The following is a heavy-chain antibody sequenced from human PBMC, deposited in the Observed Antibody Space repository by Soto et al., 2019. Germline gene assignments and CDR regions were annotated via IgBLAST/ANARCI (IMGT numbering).Heavy chain of an antibody. CDR2: INPILRMS. J-gene: IGHJ4*02. CDR3: ATSYGSGYRAFDY. CDR1: GDTFSFYT. Sequence: QVQLVQSGAEVKKPGSSVKVSCKASGDTFSFYTINWVRQAPGLGLEWVGRINPILRMSNYAQKFQGRFTMTADKSTSTAYMELRSLRSEDTAIYYCATSYGSGYRAFDYWGQGALVTVSS. D-gene: IGHD3-10*01. V-gene: IGHV1-69*02.